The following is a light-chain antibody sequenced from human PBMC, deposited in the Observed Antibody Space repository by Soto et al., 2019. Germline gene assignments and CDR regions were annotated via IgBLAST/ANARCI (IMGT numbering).Light chain of an antibody. CDR2: AAS. J-gene: IGKJ1*01. Sequence: EVVLTQSPGTLSLSPGERATLSCRASQSVSSNSLAWYQQKPGQAPRLLIYAASSRATGIPDRFSGSGSGTDFTLTMSRLEPEHFAVYYCQQYGRSPLTFGQGTKVEIK. CDR3: QQYGRSPLT. V-gene: IGKV3-20*01. CDR1: QSVSSNS.